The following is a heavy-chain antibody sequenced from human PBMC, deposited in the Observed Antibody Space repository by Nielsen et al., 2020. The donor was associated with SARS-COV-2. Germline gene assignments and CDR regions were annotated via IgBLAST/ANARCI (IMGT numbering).Heavy chain of an antibody. CDR1: GFTFSSYA. Sequence: GGSLRLSCAASGFTFSSYAMHWVRQAPGKGLEWVAVISYDGSNKYYADSVKGRFTISRDNSKNTLYLQMNSLRAEDTAVYYCARDQDGSGRYYYYYGMDVWGQGTTVTVSS. J-gene: IGHJ6*02. D-gene: IGHD3-10*01. V-gene: IGHV3-30-3*01. CDR2: ISYDGSNK. CDR3: ARDQDGSGRYYYYYGMDV.